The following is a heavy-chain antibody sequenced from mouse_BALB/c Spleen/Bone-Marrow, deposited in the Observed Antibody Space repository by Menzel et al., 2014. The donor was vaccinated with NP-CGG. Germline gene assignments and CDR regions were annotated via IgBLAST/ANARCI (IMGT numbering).Heavy chain of an antibody. CDR3: ARPRQRGLPYDVDY. J-gene: IGHJ2*01. CDR2: INPYNDGT. V-gene: IGHV1-14*01. D-gene: IGHD3-2*01. Sequence: EVQMQQSGPELVKPGASVKMSCKASGYTFTSYVMHWVKQKPGQGLEWIGYINPYNDGTKYNEKFKGKATQTSDKSSSTANMELSSQASEDPAVYYCARPRQRGLPYDVDYWGQGTTLTVSS. CDR1: GYTFTSYV.